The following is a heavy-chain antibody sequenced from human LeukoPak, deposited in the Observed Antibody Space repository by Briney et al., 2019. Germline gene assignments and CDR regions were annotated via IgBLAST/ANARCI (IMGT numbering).Heavy chain of an antibody. V-gene: IGHV1-2*02. D-gene: IGHD3-16*01. J-gene: IGHJ5*02. CDR2: INPNSGGT. CDR3: ARWAGVGSVYWFDP. CDR1: GYTFTGDY. Sequence: ASVKVSCKPSGYTFTGDYLHWARQAPGQGLEWMGWINPNSGGTNYAQKFQGRVTMTRDTSISTAYMELSRLRSDDTAVYYCARWAGVGSVYWFDPWGQGTLVTVSS.